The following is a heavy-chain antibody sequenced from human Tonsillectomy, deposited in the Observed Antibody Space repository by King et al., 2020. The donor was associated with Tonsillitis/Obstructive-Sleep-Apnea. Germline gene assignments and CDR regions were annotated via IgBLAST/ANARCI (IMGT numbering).Heavy chain of an antibody. D-gene: IGHD3-3*01. CDR3: ARIRGFWSGFVYYYYYMDV. V-gene: IGHV2-70*11. Sequence: TLKESGPALVKPTQTLTLTCTFSGFSLSTSAMCVSWIRQPPGKALEWLARIDWDDDKYYSTSLKTRLTISKDTSKNQVVLTMTNMDPVDTATYYCARIRGFWSGFVYYYYYMDVWGKGTTVTVSS. CDR2: IDWDDDK. J-gene: IGHJ6*03. CDR1: GFSLSTSAMC.